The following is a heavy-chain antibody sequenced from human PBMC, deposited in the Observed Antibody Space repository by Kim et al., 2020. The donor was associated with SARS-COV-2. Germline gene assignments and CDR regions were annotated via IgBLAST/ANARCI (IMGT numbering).Heavy chain of an antibody. D-gene: IGHD3-10*01. CDR2: IYTSGST. Sequence: SETLSLTCTVSGGSISSYYWSWIRQPAGKGLEWIGRIYTSGSTNYNPSLKSRVTMSVDTSKNQFSLKLSSVTAADTAVYYCARDNGWFGELLRYYYYYGMDVWGQGTTVTVSS. CDR3: ARDNGWFGELLRYYYYYGMDV. CDR1: GGSISSYY. V-gene: IGHV4-4*07. J-gene: IGHJ6*02.